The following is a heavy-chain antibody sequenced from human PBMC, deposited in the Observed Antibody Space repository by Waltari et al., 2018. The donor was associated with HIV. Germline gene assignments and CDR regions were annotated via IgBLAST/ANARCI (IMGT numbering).Heavy chain of an antibody. CDR3: ASFRPPISGTATFDH. D-gene: IGHD1-7*01. V-gene: IGHV4-39*01. CDR2: GYYTGNT. CDR1: GGSVTNSSYY. J-gene: IGHJ4*02. Sequence: QLQLQGSGPRLVKPSETLSLNCAVSGGSVTNSSYYWGWIRQPPGKGLEWIGNGYYTGNTYSKPSLRSRLTMSVDTSKNQFSLTLRSVTAADTAFYYCASFRPPISGTATFDHWGQGTLVTVSS.